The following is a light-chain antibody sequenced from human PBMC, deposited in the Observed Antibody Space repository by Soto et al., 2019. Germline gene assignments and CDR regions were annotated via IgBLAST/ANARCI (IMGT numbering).Light chain of an antibody. J-gene: IGKJ3*01. Sequence: EIVLTQSPGTLSLSPGERVTLSCRASQSVSSYLAWYQQKPGQAPRLLIYDASNRATGIPARFSGSGSGTDFTLTISSLEPEDFAVYYCQQYNNWPFTFGPGTKVDIK. V-gene: IGKV3-11*01. CDR3: QQYNNWPFT. CDR1: QSVSSY. CDR2: DAS.